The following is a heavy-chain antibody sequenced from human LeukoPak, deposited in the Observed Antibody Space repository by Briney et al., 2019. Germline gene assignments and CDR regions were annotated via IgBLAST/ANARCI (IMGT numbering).Heavy chain of an antibody. J-gene: IGHJ6*03. D-gene: IGHD3-3*01. CDR2: IYYSGST. V-gene: IGHV4-59*01. Sequence: PSETLSLTCTVSGGSISSYYWSWIRQPPGKGLEWIGYIYYSGSTNYNPSLKSRVTISVDTSKNQFSLKLSSVTAADTAVYYCARAYYDHYYYYMDVWGKGTTVTISS. CDR3: ARAYYDHYYYYMDV. CDR1: GGSISSYY.